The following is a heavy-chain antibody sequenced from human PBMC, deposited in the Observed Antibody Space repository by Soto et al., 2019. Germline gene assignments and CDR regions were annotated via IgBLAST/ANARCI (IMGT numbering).Heavy chain of an antibody. CDR2: IKPDGSGA. J-gene: IGHJ4*02. CDR3: ARNIWWSFDS. V-gene: IGHV3-7*05. D-gene: IGHD2-15*01. CDR1: GFTFTTYW. Sequence: EVQLVESGGGLVQPGGSLSLSCAASGFTFTTYWMTWLRQAPGKGLEWVANIKPDGSGAFYVESVKGRFSITRDNAKNSLYLQMGRLRAEDTALYYCARNIWWSFDSWGQGTLVTVSP.